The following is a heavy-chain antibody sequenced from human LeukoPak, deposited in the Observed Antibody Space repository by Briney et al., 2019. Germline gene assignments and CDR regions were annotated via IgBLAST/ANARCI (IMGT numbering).Heavy chain of an antibody. V-gene: IGHV1-69*04. Sequence: SVKVSCKASGGTFSSYALSWVGQAPGQGLKWMGWIIPILGIANYAQMLQGRDTITADKSTSTAYMELSSVRSEDTAVYYCARDRENRYSSSWYGNWFDPWGQGTLVTVSS. J-gene: IGHJ5*02. CDR2: IIPILGIA. D-gene: IGHD6-13*01. CDR3: ARDRENRYSSSWYGNWFDP. CDR1: GGTFSSYA.